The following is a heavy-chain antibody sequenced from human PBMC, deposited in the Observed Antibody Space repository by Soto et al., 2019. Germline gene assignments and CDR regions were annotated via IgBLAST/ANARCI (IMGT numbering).Heavy chain of an antibody. CDR2: SDPEDGGI. J-gene: IGHJ5*02. V-gene: IGHV1-24*01. D-gene: IGHD5-12*01. CDR3: ARDYLDIVATIPNWLDP. CDR1: GYSLTELS. Sequence: ASVKVSCKVSGYSLTELSIHWVRQAPGKGLEWMGGSDPEDGGIVYAPKFQGRVTMTGETSTGKVYMELSSLRSEDTAVYYCARDYLDIVATIPNWLDPRGRG.